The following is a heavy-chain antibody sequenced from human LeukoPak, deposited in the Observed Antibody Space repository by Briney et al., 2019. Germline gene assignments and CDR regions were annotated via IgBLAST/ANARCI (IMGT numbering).Heavy chain of an antibody. J-gene: IGHJ4*02. D-gene: IGHD3-3*01. CDR3: ARRAYDFWSGYSTFDY. Sequence: SETLSLTCTVSGGSISSYYWSWIRQPAGKGLGWIGRIYTSGSTDYNPSLKSRVTISVDTSKNQFSLKLSSVTAADTAVYYCARRAYDFWSGYSTFDYWGQGTLVTVSS. CDR1: GGSISSYY. CDR2: IYTSGST. V-gene: IGHV4-4*07.